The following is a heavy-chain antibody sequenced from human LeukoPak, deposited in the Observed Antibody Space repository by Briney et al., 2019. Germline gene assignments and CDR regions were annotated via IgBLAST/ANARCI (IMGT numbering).Heavy chain of an antibody. V-gene: IGHV3-7*03. CDR1: GFTVSSNY. Sequence: GGSLRLSCAASGFTVSSNYMSWVRQAPGKGLEWVANIKQDGSEKYYVDSVKGRFTISRDNAKNSLYLQMNSLRAEDTAVYYCAKVRTMVRGVIRSWSDPWGQGTLVTVSS. D-gene: IGHD3-10*01. CDR3: AKVRTMVRGVIRSWSDP. CDR2: IKQDGSEK. J-gene: IGHJ5*02.